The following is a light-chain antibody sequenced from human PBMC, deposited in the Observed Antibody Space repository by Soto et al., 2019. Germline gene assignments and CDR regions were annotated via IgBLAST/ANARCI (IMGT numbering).Light chain of an antibody. CDR1: SSDVGGYNY. J-gene: IGLJ7*01. CDR2: DVS. V-gene: IGLV2-14*01. CDR3: SSYTSSSIPV. Sequence: QSVLTQPASVSGSPGQSITISCTGTSSDVGGYNYVSWYQQHPGKAPKLMIYDVSNRPSGVSNRFSGSKSGNTASLTISGLQAEDEADYYCSSYTSSSIPVFGGGTQLPVL.